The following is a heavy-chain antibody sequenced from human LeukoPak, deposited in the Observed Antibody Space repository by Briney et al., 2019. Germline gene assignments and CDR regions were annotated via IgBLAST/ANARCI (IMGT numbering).Heavy chain of an antibody. D-gene: IGHD3-10*01. J-gene: IGHJ4*02. CDR1: GGSISSYY. CDR3: ARVAGFGELLGFDY. CDR2: IYSSGNT. V-gene: IGHV4-4*07. Sequence: SETLSLTCTVSGGSISSYYWSWIRQPAGKGLEWIGRIYSSGNTNYNPSLKSRVTISVDTSKNQFSLKLSSVTAADTAVYYCARVAGFGELLGFDYWGQGTLVTVSS.